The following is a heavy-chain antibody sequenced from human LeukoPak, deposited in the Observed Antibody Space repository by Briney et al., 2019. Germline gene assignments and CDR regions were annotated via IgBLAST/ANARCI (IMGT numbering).Heavy chain of an antibody. D-gene: IGHD2-8*02. V-gene: IGHV1-2*02. CDR1: GYTFDENY. CDR2: INPKSGAT. CDR3: ARAWDESTGHYDSFHF. J-gene: IGHJ3*01. Sequence: ASVKVSCKASGYTFDENYIHWVRQAPGQGPEWMGWINPKSGATDSAQKFQGRLTMTRDTSIATASMDLSGLRLDDTGIYYRARAWDESTGHYDSFHFWGQGTMITVSS.